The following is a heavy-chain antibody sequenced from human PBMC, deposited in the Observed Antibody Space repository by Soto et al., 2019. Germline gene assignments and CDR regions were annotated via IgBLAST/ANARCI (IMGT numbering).Heavy chain of an antibody. V-gene: IGHV1-18*01. Sequence: ASVKVCCRASGYRFSSFGIIWVRQAPGQGLEWMGWISAYNGNTNYAQKFQGRVTMSTDTSTSSAYMELRSLRSDDTAVYYCARPLDYYFYAMDAWGQGTTVTVSS. CDR2: ISAYNGNT. J-gene: IGHJ6*02. CDR1: GYRFSSFG. CDR3: ARPLDYYFYAMDA.